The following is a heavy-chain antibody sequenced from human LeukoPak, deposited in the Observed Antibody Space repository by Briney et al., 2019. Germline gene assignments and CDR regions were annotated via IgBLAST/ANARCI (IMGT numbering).Heavy chain of an antibody. CDR1: GGSISSSSYY. V-gene: IGHV4-39*01. J-gene: IGHJ4*02. Sequence: SSETLSLTCTVSGGSISSSSYYWGWIRQPPGKGLEWIGSIYYSGSTYYNPSLKSRVTISVDTSKNQFSLKLSSVTAADTAVYYCARRYFYDSGGYYYSFDFWGQGNLVTVSS. CDR2: IYYSGST. CDR3: ARRYFYDSGGYYYSFDF. D-gene: IGHD3-22*01.